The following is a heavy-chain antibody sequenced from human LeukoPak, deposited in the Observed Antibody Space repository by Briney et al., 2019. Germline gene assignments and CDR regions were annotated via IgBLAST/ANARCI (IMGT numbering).Heavy chain of an antibody. CDR1: GYTFTGYY. J-gene: IGHJ6*03. CDR2: INPNSGGT. Sequence: ASVKVSCKASGYTFTGYYMHWVRQAPGQGLEWMGWINPNSGGTNYAQKFQGRVTMTRDTSISTAYMELSRLRSDDTAVYYCARGGGVNYYYYYMDVWGKGTTVTISS. V-gene: IGHV1-2*02. D-gene: IGHD2-21*01. CDR3: ARGGGVNYYYYYMDV.